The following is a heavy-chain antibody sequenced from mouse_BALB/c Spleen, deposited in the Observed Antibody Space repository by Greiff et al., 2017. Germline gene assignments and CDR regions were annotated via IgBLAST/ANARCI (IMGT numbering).Heavy chain of an antibody. D-gene: IGHD4-1*01. V-gene: IGHV5-12-2*01. CDR2: ISNGGGST. CDR3: ASQLGFWFAY. J-gene: IGHJ3*01. Sequence: EVQLVESGGGLVQPGGSLKLSCAASGFTFSSYTMSWVRQTPEKRLEWVAYISNGGGSTYYPDTVKGRFTISRDNAKNTLYLQMSSLKSEDTAMYYCASQLGFWFAYWGQGTLVTVSA. CDR1: GFTFSSYT.